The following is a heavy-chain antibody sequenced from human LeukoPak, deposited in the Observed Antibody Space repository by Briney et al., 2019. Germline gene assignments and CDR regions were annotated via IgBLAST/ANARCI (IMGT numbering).Heavy chain of an antibody. J-gene: IGHJ4*02. CDR1: GFTFSSYS. CDR2: ISSSSSYI. Sequence: GGSLRLSCAASGFTFSSYSMNWVRQAPGKGLEWVSSISSSSSYIYYADSVKGRFTISRDNSKNTLYLQMNSLRAEDTAVYYCAKDPAVAAPTHFDYWGQGTLVTVSS. D-gene: IGHD6-19*01. V-gene: IGHV3-21*04. CDR3: AKDPAVAAPTHFDY.